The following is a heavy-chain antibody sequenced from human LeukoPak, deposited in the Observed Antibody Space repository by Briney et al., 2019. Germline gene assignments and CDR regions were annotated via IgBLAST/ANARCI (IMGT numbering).Heavy chain of an antibody. CDR2: INQDGKKR. D-gene: IGHD6-13*01. V-gene: IGHV3-7*03. CDR1: EFTLSSYW. CDR3: TRDLAAAAT. Sequence: GESLRLSCTAPEFTLSSYWMSWVRQAPGKGLEWVANINQDGKKRYYVDSVKGRFTISRDNAKNSLYLQMNSLTAEDTAMYYCTRDLAAAATWGQGTLVTVSS. J-gene: IGHJ5*02.